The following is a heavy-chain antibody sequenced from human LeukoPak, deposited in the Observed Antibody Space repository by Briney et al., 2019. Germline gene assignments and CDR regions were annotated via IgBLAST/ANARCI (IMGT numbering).Heavy chain of an antibody. J-gene: IGHJ4*02. Sequence: SETLSLTCTVSGGSISSYYWGWLRQPAGKGLEWIGRIYTSGSTNYNPSLKSRVTMSVDTSKNQFSLKLSSVTAADTAVYYCARDMGATYYDFWSGYSALFDYWGQGTLVTVSS. CDR3: ARDMGATYYDFWSGYSALFDY. CDR1: GGSISSYY. CDR2: IYTSGST. D-gene: IGHD3-3*01. V-gene: IGHV4-4*07.